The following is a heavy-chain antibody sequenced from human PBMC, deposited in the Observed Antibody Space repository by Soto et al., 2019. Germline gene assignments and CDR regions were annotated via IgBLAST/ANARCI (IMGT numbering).Heavy chain of an antibody. CDR2: IKQDGSER. CDR3: AKDRDFWSGYWYFDL. D-gene: IGHD3-3*01. V-gene: IGHV3-7*01. Sequence: EVQLVESGGGLVQPGESLRLPCAASGFIFSNYWMTWVRQAPGKGLEWVANIKQDGSERYYVDSVKGRFTISRDNPKNSLYLQMDSLRAEDTAVYYCAKDRDFWSGYWYFDLWGRGTLVTVSS. CDR1: GFIFSNYW. J-gene: IGHJ2*01.